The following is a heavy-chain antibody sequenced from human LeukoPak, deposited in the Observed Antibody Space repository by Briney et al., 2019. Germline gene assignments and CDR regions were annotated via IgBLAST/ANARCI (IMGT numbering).Heavy chain of an antibody. J-gene: IGHJ4*02. CDR1: GFTFSSYW. CDR3: AKDGAARPHFDY. Sequence: PGGSLRLSCAASGFTFSSYWMSWVRQAPGKGLEWVSVISGTTGSTYYADSVKGRFTISRDDSKNTLYLQMNSLRADDTAVYYCAKDGAARPHFDYWGQGTLVTVSS. V-gene: IGHV3-23*01. CDR2: ISGTTGST. D-gene: IGHD6-6*01.